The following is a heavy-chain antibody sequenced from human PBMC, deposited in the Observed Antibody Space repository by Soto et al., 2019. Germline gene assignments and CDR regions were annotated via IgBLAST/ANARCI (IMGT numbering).Heavy chain of an antibody. CDR3: ATQYSSGWYGFDY. V-gene: IGHV1-3*01. Sequence: ASVKVSCXXSGYTFTSYAMHWVRQAPGQRLEWMGWINAGNGNTKYSQKFQGRVTITRDTSASTAYMELSSLRSEDTAVYYCATQYSSGWYGFDYWGQGTLVTVSS. J-gene: IGHJ4*02. D-gene: IGHD6-19*01. CDR2: INAGNGNT. CDR1: GYTFTSYA.